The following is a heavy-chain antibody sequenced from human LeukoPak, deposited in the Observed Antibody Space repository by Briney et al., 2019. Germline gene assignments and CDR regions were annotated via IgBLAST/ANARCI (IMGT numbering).Heavy chain of an antibody. V-gene: IGHV4-30-4*08. CDR1: GGSISSGDYY. Sequence: SQTLSLTCTVSGGSISSGDYYWSWIRQPPGKGLEWIGYIYYSGSTYYNPSPKSRVTISVDTSKNQFSLKLSSVTAADTAVYYCARVDIAAAGTTDYYYMDVWGKGTTVTVSS. CDR3: ARVDIAAAGTTDYYYMDV. CDR2: IYYSGST. D-gene: IGHD6-13*01. J-gene: IGHJ6*03.